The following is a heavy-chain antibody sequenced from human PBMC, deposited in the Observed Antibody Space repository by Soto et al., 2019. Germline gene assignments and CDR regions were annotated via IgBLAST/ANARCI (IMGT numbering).Heavy chain of an antibody. Sequence: VQLVESGGGLVQPGGSLTLSCATSGFTLRSYWIHWVRQAPGRGLEWLSRIYSDGRTTDYADSVKGRFTISRDNAKNIVYLHMNSLRAEDRAVYFCARGVVVYQQLVRGRDRFDPWGQGTLVTVSS. CDR1: GFTLRSYW. J-gene: IGHJ5*02. CDR2: IYSDGRTT. V-gene: IGHV3-74*01. D-gene: IGHD6-13*01. CDR3: ARGVVVYQQLVRGRDRFDP.